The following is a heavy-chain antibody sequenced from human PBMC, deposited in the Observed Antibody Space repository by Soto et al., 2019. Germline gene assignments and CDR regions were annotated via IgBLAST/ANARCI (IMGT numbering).Heavy chain of an antibody. J-gene: IGHJ4*02. V-gene: IGHV4-4*07. CDR2: FSLSGTT. Sequence: PSETLSLTFTASGASITGSSYWSWIRQPAGKGLEWIGRFSLSGTTSYNPSLRSRVTMSADVSKNQFSLRLTSVTAADTALYYCARGMTPPGAPAWYYFDSWGQGTLVTVSS. D-gene: IGHD2-8*02. CDR3: ARGMTPPGAPAWYYFDS. CDR1: GASITGSSY.